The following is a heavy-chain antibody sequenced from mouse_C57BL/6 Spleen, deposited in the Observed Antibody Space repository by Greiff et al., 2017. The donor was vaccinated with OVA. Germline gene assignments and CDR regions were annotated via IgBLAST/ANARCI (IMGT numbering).Heavy chain of an antibody. CDR3: ARSDYYGSSPYYYAMDY. CDR1: GYTFTGYW. D-gene: IGHD1-1*01. V-gene: IGHV1-9*01. Sequence: QVQLKESGAELMKPGASVKLSCKATGYTFTGYWIEWVKQRPGHGLEWIGEFLPGSGSTNYNEKFKGKATFTADTSSNTAYMQLSSLTTEDSAIYYCARSDYYGSSPYYYAMDYWGQGTSVTVSS. CDR2: FLPGSGST. J-gene: IGHJ4*01.